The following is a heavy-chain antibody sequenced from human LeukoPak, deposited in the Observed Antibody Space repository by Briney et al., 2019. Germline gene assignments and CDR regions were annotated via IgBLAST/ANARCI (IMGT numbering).Heavy chain of an antibody. J-gene: IGHJ3*02. CDR1: GFTFSSYG. D-gene: IGHD3-10*01. Sequence: GGSLRLSCAASGFTFSSYGMHWVRQAPGKGLEWVAVISYDGSNKYYADSVKGRFTISRDNSKNTLYLQMNSLRAEDTAVYYCAKASGRFGELSLDAFDIWGQGTMVTVSS. V-gene: IGHV3-30*18. CDR3: AKASGRFGELSLDAFDI. CDR2: ISYDGSNK.